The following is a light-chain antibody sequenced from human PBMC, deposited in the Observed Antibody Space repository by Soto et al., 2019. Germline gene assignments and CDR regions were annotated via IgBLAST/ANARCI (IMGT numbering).Light chain of an antibody. CDR1: QSSSHF. V-gene: IGKV1-39*01. Sequence: DIQMTQSPSSLSASVGDSVTITCRASQSSSHFLNWYQQKPGKAPKLLIYAASTLESGVPSRFSGSASGTDFTLTISSLLPEDFATYYCQQSYNNPRTFGQGTILEIK. CDR2: AAS. J-gene: IGKJ2*01. CDR3: QQSYNNPRT.